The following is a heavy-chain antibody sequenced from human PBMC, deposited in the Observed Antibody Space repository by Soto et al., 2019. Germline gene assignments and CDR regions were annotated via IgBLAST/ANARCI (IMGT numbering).Heavy chain of an antibody. Sequence: QLHLVQSGAVVKKPGASVTVSCSASGYPVTAYYMHWVRQAPGRGLEWMGGITPATGAAKYTQTFQGRVTMTGDTSTSTVFMELSGLTSEDTAVFYCARGGGVGVAGSAAFDMWGQGTLVTVSS. CDR3: ARGGGVGVAGSAAFDM. CDR2: ITPATGAA. J-gene: IGHJ3*02. D-gene: IGHD3-3*01. V-gene: IGHV1-2*02. CDR1: GYPVTAYY.